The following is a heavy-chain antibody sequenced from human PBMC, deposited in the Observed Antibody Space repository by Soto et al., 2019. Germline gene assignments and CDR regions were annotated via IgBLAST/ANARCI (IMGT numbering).Heavy chain of an antibody. D-gene: IGHD1-26*01. CDR2: ISSSSTI. CDR1: GFTFSSYS. J-gene: IGHJ6*02. V-gene: IGHV3-48*02. Sequence: SLRLSCAASGFTFSSYSMNCVRQAPGKGLEWVSYISSSSTIYYVDSVKGRFTISRDNAKNSLYLQMNSLRDEDTAVYYCARDRAGAQYGLDVWGQGTTVTVSS. CDR3: ARDRAGAQYGLDV.